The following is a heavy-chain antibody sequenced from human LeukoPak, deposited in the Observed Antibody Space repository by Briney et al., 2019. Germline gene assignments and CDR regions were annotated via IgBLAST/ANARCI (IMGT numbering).Heavy chain of an antibody. CDR1: GFTFSSYG. V-gene: IGHV3-30*18. CDR2: ISYDGSNK. CDR3: AKWDTQWRGFDY. Sequence: PGGSLRLSCSASGFTFSSYGMHWVRQAPGKGLEWVAVISYDGSNKYYADSVKGRFTISRDNSKNTLYLQMNSLRAEDTAVYYCAKWDTQWRGFDYWGQGTLVTVSS. J-gene: IGHJ4*02. D-gene: IGHD6-19*01.